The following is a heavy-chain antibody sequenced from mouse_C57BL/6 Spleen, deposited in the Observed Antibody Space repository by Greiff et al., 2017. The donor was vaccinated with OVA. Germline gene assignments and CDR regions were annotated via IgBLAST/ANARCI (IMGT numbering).Heavy chain of an antibody. CDR3: ARPTYDYFDY. Sequence: QVQLQQSGPELVKPGASVKISCKASGYAFSSSWMNWVKQRPGKGLEWIGRIYPGDGDTNYNGKFKGKATLTADKSSSTAYMQLSSLTSEDSAVYFRARPTYDYFDYWGQGTTLTVSS. CDR2: IYPGDGDT. CDR1: GYAFSSSW. D-gene: IGHD2-3*01. V-gene: IGHV1-82*01. J-gene: IGHJ2*01.